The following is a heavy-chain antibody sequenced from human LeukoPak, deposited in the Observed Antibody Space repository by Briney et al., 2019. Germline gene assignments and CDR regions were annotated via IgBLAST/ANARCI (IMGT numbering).Heavy chain of an antibody. CDR1: GGSISSYY. CDR2: IYTSGST. Sequence: SETLSLTCTVSGGSISSYYWSWIRQPAGKELEWIGRIYTSGSTNYNPSLKSRVTMSVDTSKNQFSLKLTPVTAADTAVYYCARDRGLYGEVLFDPWGQGTLVTVSS. V-gene: IGHV4-4*07. CDR3: ARDRGLYGEVLFDP. D-gene: IGHD3-10*01. J-gene: IGHJ5*02.